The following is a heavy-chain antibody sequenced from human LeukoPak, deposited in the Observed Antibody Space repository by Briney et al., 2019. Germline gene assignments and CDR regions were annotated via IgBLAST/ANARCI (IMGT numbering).Heavy chain of an antibody. J-gene: IGHJ4*02. CDR3: AREGRTMVQGVIITKRSNYFDY. V-gene: IGHV4-34*01. D-gene: IGHD3-10*01. Sequence: PSETLSLTCAVYGGSFSGYYWSWIRQPPGKGLEWIGEINHSGSTNYNPSLKSRVTISVDTSKNQFSLKLSSVTAADTAVYYCAREGRTMVQGVIITKRSNYFDYWGQGTLVTVSS. CDR2: INHSGST. CDR1: GGSFSGYY.